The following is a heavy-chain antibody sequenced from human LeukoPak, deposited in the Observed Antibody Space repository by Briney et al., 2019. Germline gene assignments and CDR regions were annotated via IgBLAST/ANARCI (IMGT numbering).Heavy chain of an antibody. CDR1: GFTFSNYA. CDR3: AKKVITYYYGMDV. D-gene: IGHD2-21*01. V-gene: IGHV3-23*01. J-gene: IGHJ6*02. CDR2: ISGSGGAT. Sequence: GWSLRLSCAASGFTFSNYAMSWVRQAPGKGLEWVSGISGSGGATYYADSVKGRFTISRDNSKNTLYLQMSGLRAEDTAVYYCAKKVITYYYGMDVWGQGTTVTVSS.